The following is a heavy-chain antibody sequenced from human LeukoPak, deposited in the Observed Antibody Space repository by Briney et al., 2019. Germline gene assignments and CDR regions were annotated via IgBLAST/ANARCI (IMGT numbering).Heavy chain of an antibody. J-gene: IGHJ4*02. CDR1: GGSISSSSYY. D-gene: IGHD2-15*01. CDR2: IYYSGST. CDR3: ARDLAVAATGNFDY. V-gene: IGHV4-39*07. Sequence: SETLSLTCSVSGGSISSSSYYWGWIRQPPGKGLEWIGTIYYSGSTFYKPSLTSRVTISVDTSKNQFSLKLSSVTAADTAVYYCARDLAVAATGNFDYWGQGTLVTVSS.